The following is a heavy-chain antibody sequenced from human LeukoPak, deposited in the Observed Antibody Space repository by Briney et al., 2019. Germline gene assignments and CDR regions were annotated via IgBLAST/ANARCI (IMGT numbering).Heavy chain of an antibody. V-gene: IGHV3-23*01. CDR3: AKEPRGAYGFDI. CDR1: GFTINSYA. J-gene: IGHJ3*02. Sequence: GGSLRLSCVASGFTINSYAISWVRQAPGKGLEWVSGISGSGGSTYYADSVRGRFTISRDNSKNTLYLQMNSLRAEDTAVYYCAKEPRGAYGFDIWGQGTMVTVSS. D-gene: IGHD3-16*01. CDR2: ISGSGGST.